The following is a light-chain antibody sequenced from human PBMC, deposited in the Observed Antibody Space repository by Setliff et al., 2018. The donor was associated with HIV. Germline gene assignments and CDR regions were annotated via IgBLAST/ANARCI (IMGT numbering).Light chain of an antibody. Sequence: EVVLTQSPADLSVSPGERVTLSCRASQTISSHLAWFQQKPGQPPRLLLSDASTRATGLPARFSGSGSGTEFPLTISSLQSEDFAVYYCQQYHIWWTFGQGTKVDIK. CDR2: DAS. CDR1: QTISSH. CDR3: QQYHIWWT. J-gene: IGKJ1*01. V-gene: IGKV3-15*01.